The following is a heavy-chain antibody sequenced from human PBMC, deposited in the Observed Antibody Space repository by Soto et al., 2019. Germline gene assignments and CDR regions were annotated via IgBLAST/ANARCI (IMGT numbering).Heavy chain of an antibody. CDR1: GGSISSSSYY. D-gene: IGHD6-19*01. J-gene: IGHJ6*01. Sequence: QLQLQESGPGQVKPSETLSLTCTVSGGSISSSSYYWGWIRQPPGKGLEWIGSIYYSGSTYYNPSLKSRVTISVDTSKNQFSLKLSSVTAADTAVYYCAREKMAGKGIYYHYYGMDVW. CDR2: IYYSGST. CDR3: AREKMAGKGIYYHYYGMDV. V-gene: IGHV4-39*02.